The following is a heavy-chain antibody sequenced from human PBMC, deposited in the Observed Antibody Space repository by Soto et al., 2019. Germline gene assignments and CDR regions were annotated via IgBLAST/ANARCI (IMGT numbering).Heavy chain of an antibody. Sequence: QVHLQESGPGLVKPSETLSLTCSVSNDSIRSDTWWSWVRQPPGKGLEWIGEIFHSGSSNNNPSLKSRVTLTVDNTKNEFSPKLNAVTAADTAVYYCASRLFVRGTLGYYDYWGQGTLVTASS. CDR1: NDSIRSDTW. J-gene: IGHJ4*02. CDR2: IFHSGSS. V-gene: IGHV4-4*02. CDR3: ASRLFVRGTLGYYDY. D-gene: IGHD3-10*02.